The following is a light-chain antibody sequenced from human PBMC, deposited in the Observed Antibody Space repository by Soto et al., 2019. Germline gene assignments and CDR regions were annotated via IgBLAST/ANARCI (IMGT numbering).Light chain of an antibody. CDR3: QQSFSSPRT. V-gene: IGKV1-39*01. CDR1: QSISTY. CDR2: TSS. J-gene: IGKJ1*01. Sequence: DIQMTQSPSSLSASVGDRVTITCRASQSISTYLNWYQQKPGKAPNLLIYTSSNLQPGVPSRFSCSGSGTDFTLAISSLQPEDFATYYCQQSFSSPRTFGQGTKVAI.